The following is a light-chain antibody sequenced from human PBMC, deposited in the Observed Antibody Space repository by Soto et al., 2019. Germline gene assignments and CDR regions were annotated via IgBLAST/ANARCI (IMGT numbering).Light chain of an antibody. CDR3: SSYTSATTYV. CDR1: SHYVGAYNY. V-gene: IGLV2-14*01. J-gene: IGLJ1*01. Sequence: ALNHLVSRYGVPRESLTIFCHGNSHYVGAYNYASWYQQYPGEAPKVIIYDVSHRPAGVSNRFSGSKSGNTASLTISGLQTQDEADYYCSSYTSATTYVFGTGTKVTVL. CDR2: DVS.